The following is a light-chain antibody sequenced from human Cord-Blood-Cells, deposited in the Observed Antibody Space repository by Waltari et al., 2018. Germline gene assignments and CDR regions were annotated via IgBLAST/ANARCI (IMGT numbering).Light chain of an antibody. V-gene: IGLV3-27*01. CDR1: VLAKKY. CDR2: KDS. CDR3: YSAADNNHYV. J-gene: IGLJ1*01. Sequence: SYELTQPSSVSVSPGQTARITCPGDVLAKKYARWFQQKPGQAPVLVIYKDSERPSGIPDRFSGSSSGTTVTLTISGAQVEDEADYYCYSAADNNHYVFGTGTKVTVL.